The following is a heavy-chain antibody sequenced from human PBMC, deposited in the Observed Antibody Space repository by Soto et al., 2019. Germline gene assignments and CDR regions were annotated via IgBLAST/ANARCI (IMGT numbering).Heavy chain of an antibody. D-gene: IGHD3-10*01. CDR3: ARDRDYYGSGSYYRPYYGMDV. J-gene: IGHJ6*02. V-gene: IGHV1-46*01. Sequence: EASVKVSCKASGYTFTSYYMHWVRQAPGQGLEWMGIINPSGGSTSYAQKFQGRVTMTRDTSTSTVYMELSSLRSEDTAVYYCARDRDYYGSGSYYRPYYGMDVWGQGTTVTVSS. CDR1: GYTFTSYY. CDR2: INPSGGST.